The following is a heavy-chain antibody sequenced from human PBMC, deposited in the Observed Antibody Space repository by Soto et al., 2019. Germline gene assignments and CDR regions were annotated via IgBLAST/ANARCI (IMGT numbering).Heavy chain of an antibody. J-gene: IGHJ4*02. V-gene: IGHV4-30-4*01. CDR2: IYYSVST. Sequence: TLSLTCSVSGGSINSGDYYWSWIRQSPGKGLEWIGYIYYSVSTYYNPSLRSRSTISIDTSKNQFFLDVDSVTAADTAVYYCARLYTGYEAFDYWGQGTLVTVSS. CDR3: ARLYTGYEAFDY. CDR1: GGSINSGDYY. D-gene: IGHD5-12*01.